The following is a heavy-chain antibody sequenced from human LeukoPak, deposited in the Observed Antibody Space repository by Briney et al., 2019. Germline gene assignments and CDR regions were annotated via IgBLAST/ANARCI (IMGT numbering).Heavy chain of an antibody. D-gene: IGHD3-10*01. J-gene: IGHJ5*02. CDR2: IKEDGIEK. Sequence: GGSLRLSCAASGFTFSSYWMSWVRQAPGKGLERVANIKEDGIEKHYVDSVKGRFTISRDNAKNSLYLQMNSLRAEDTAVYYCARDRGLVSFDPWGQGTLVTVSS. CDR3: ARDRGLVSFDP. V-gene: IGHV3-7*01. CDR1: GFTFSSYW.